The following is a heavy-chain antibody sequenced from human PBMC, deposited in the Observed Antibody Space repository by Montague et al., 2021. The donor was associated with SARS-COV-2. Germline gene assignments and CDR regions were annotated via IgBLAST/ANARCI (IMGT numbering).Heavy chain of an antibody. V-gene: IGHV4-34*01. D-gene: IGHD2-21*02. CDR2: IYDSGRS. J-gene: IGHJ4*02. CDR3: ARGQRRANRRNIVRGTASQRPFDY. Sequence: SETLSLTCAVYGGSFSGYSWSWIRQPPGKGLEWIGEIYDSGRSNYNPTLKSRVTMSVDTAKNQFSLRLSSVTPADTAMYYCARGQRRANRRNIVRGTASQRPFDYWGQGALVTVSS. CDR1: GGSFSGYS.